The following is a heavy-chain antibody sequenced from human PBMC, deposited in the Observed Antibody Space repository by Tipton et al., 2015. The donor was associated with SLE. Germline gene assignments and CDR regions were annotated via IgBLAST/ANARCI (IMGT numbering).Heavy chain of an antibody. D-gene: IGHD3-3*01. CDR3: TRDEVRTTVFGMERMPFDY. CDR1: GDSINSYY. CDR2: IYYREGT. J-gene: IGHJ4*02. V-gene: IGHV4-59*12. Sequence: TLSLTCTVSGDSINSYYWSWIRQPPGEGLEWIGYIYYREGTNYSPSLKSRVTISVDKSKNQFSLKLTSVTAADTAVYYCTRDEVRTTVFGMERMPFDYWGQGTLVTVSS.